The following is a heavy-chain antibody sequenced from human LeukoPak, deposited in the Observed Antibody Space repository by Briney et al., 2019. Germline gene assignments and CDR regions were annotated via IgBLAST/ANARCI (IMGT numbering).Heavy chain of an antibody. CDR3: AGGTYYYFDY. D-gene: IGHD1-26*01. V-gene: IGHV4-59*01. CDR1: GGSISSYY. CDR2: VYYSGSA. J-gene: IGHJ4*02. Sequence: NPSETLSLTCTVSGGSISSYYWSWIRQPPGKGVEWIGYVYYSGSAHYNPSLKSRVTISVDTSKNQFSLKVSSVTAADTAIYHCAGGTYYYFDYWGQGTLVTVSS.